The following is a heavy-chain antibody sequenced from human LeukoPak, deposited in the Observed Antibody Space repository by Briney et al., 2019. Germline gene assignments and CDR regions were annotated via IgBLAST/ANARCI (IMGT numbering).Heavy chain of an antibody. J-gene: IGHJ4*02. D-gene: IGHD3-22*01. CDR2: IRYDGSNK. CDR3: ARDSMHSYYYDSRRGCFDY. V-gene: IGHV3-30*02. Sequence: GGSLRLSCAASGFTFSSYGMHWVRQAPGKGLEWVAFIRYDGSNKYYADSVKGRFTISRDNSKNTLYLQMNSLRAEDTAVYYCARDSMHSYYYDSRRGCFDYWGQGTLVTVSS. CDR1: GFTFSSYG.